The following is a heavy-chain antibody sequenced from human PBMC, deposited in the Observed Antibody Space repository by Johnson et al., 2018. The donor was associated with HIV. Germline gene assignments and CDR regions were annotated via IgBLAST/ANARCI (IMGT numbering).Heavy chain of an antibody. Sequence: QVQLVESGGGVVQPGGSLRLSCAASGFTFSSFDIHWVRQAPGKGLEWVANIAHDGSNKFYADSVRGRFTISRDNSKNTVYLQRNTLGAEETAVYYCARDVPHQRDGFDIWGQGTMVTVSS. CDR2: IAHDGSNK. V-gene: IGHV3-33*05. CDR1: GFTFSSFD. CDR3: ARDVPHQRDGFDI. J-gene: IGHJ3*02.